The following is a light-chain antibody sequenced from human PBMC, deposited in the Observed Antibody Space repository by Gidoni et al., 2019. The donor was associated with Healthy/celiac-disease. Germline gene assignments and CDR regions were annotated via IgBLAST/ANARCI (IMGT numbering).Light chain of an antibody. CDR1: SSNIGSNT. CDR2: SNN. V-gene: IGLV1-44*01. Sequence: QSVLPPPPSASGTPGQRVTISCSGRSSNIGSNTVNWYQQLPGTAPKRLIYSNNQRPSGVPDRFSGSKSGTSASLAISGLQSEDEADYYCAAWDDSLNGPVVFGGGTKLTVL. J-gene: IGLJ2*01. CDR3: AAWDDSLNGPVV.